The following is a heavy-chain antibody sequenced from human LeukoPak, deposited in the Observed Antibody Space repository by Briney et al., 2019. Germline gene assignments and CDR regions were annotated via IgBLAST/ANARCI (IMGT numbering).Heavy chain of an antibody. Sequence: SDTLSLTCSVSGGFVTSQEYYWAWIRQPPGRGLEWIGAAFYGGSTYYNPSLKSRATISVDTSQSQFSLKLTSVTAADPAAFYCAAYDVSTGRPLDPWAREPWSPSPQ. J-gene: IGHJ5*02. CDR1: GGFVTSQEYY. V-gene: IGHV4-39*01. CDR2: AFYGGST. CDR3: AAYDVSTGRPLDP. D-gene: IGHD3/OR15-3a*01.